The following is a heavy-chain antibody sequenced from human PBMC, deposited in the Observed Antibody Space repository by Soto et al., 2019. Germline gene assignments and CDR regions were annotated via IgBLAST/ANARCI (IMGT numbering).Heavy chain of an antibody. CDR2: ISGSGSDT. Sequence: XGSLLLSCAASGFTFSTYAMSWVRQAPGKGLEWVSAISGSGSDTYHADSVKGRFTISRDNSISTLYLQMNSLRTEDTAVYYCAHPRGYGVFDAYDFWGQGAMVTVSS. CDR1: GFTFSTYA. CDR3: AHPRGYGVFDAYDF. J-gene: IGHJ3*01. D-gene: IGHD4-17*01. V-gene: IGHV3-23*01.